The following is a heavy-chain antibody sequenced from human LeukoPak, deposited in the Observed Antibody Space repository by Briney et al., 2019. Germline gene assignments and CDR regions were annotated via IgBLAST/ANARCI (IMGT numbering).Heavy chain of an antibody. Sequence: PSETLSLTCTVSGGSISSYYWSWIRQPPGKGLEWIGYICYSGSTNYNPSLKSRVTISVDTSKNQFSLKLSSVTAADTAVYYCARLASTNWFDPWGQGTLVTVSS. CDR3: ARLASTNWFDP. J-gene: IGHJ5*02. V-gene: IGHV4-59*01. D-gene: IGHD2-2*01. CDR1: GGSISSYY. CDR2: ICYSGST.